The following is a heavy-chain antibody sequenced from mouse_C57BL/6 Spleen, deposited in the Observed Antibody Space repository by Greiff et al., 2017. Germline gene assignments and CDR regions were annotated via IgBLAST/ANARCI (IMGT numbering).Heavy chain of an antibody. CDR1: GFTFSDYG. J-gene: IGHJ1*03. D-gene: IGHD2-1*01. Sequence: EVQGVESGGGLVKPGGSLKLSCAASGFTFSDYGMHWVRQAPEKGLEWVAYISSGSCTIYYADTVQGRFTISRDNAKNTLFLQMTSLRSEDTAMYYCARGPIYYGNYGGYFDVWGTGATVTVSS. CDR2: ISSGSCTI. CDR3: ARGPIYYGNYGGYFDV. V-gene: IGHV5-17*01.